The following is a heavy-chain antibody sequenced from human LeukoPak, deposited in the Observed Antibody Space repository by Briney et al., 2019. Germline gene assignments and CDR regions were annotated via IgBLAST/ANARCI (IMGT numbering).Heavy chain of an antibody. D-gene: IGHD3-10*01. CDR2: IYYSGST. V-gene: IGHV4-31*03. Sequence: SETLSLTCTVSGGSISSAGYYWSWIRQHPGKGLEWIGYIYYSGSTYYNPSLKSRVTISVDTSKNQFSLKLSSVTAADTAVYYCARDHITMIRGVSCYYYGMDVWGQGTTVTVSS. CDR1: GGSISSAGYY. J-gene: IGHJ6*02. CDR3: ARDHITMIRGVSCYYYGMDV.